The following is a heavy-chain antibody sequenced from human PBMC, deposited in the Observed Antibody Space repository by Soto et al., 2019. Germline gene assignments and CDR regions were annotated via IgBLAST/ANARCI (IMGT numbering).Heavy chain of an antibody. V-gene: IGHV4-59*01. CDR3: ARDNGYSYGYQPDV. Sequence: PSETLSLTCTVSGGSISSYYWSWIRQPPGKGLEWIGYIYYSGSTNYNPSLKSRVTISVDTSKNQFSLKLSSVTAADTAVYYCARDNGYSYGYQPDVWGQGTTVTVSS. J-gene: IGHJ6*02. D-gene: IGHD5-18*01. CDR2: IYYSGST. CDR1: GGSISSYY.